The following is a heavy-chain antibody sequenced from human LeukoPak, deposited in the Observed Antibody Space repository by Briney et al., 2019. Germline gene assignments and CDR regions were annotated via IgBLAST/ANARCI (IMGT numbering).Heavy chain of an antibody. CDR1: GYSFTNFW. CDR2: IHPGDSDT. J-gene: IGHJ4*02. Sequence: KSGESLKISCKGSGYSFTNFWIGWVRQMPGKGLEWMGIIHPGDSDTRYGPSFQGQVTISADKSISTAYLQWNSLKASDTAMYYCARRSGSYFDYWGQGTLVTVSS. D-gene: IGHD1-26*01. V-gene: IGHV5-51*01. CDR3: ARRSGSYFDY.